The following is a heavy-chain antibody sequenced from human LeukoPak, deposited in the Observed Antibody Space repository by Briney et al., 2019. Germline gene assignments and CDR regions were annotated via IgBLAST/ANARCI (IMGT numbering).Heavy chain of an antibody. CDR2: FSGSGGST. CDR3: AKSGAARFDL. V-gene: IGHV3-23*01. J-gene: IGHJ3*01. D-gene: IGHD6-6*01. Sequence: GGSLRLSCAASGFTVSSNYMSWVRQAPGKGLEWVSAFSGSGGSTYYADSVKGRFTISRDNSKNTLYLQMNSLRAEDTAVYYCAKSGAARFDLWGQGTMVTVSS. CDR1: GFTVSSNY.